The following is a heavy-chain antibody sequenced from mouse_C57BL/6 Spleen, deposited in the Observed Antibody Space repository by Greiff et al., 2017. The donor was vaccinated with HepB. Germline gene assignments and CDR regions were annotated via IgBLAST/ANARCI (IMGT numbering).Heavy chain of an antibody. CDR3: ASLSIFDY. CDR2: IHPNSGST. V-gene: IGHV1-64*01. D-gene: IGHD2-3*01. Sequence: QVQLQQPGAELVKPGASVTLSCKASGSTFTSSWLDWVKQSPGQGLEWIGMIHPNSGSTNYNEKFKSKATLTVDKSSSTAYMQLSSLTSEDSAVYYCASLSIFDYWGQGTTLTVSS. CDR1: GSTFTSSW. J-gene: IGHJ2*01.